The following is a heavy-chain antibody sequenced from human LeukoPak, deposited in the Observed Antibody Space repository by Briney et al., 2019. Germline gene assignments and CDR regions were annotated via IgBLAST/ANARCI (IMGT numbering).Heavy chain of an antibody. V-gene: IGHV3-48*03. CDR3: ARGYDYALNWFDP. D-gene: IGHD4-17*01. CDR2: ITSNGNTM. CDR1: GFTFSSYE. Sequence: GGSLRLSCAASGFTFSSYEMNWVRQAPGKGLEWVSYITSNGNTMHYADSVKGRFTISRDNAKNSLYLQMNSLRAEDTALYYCARGYDYALNWFDPWGQGTLVTVSS. J-gene: IGHJ5*02.